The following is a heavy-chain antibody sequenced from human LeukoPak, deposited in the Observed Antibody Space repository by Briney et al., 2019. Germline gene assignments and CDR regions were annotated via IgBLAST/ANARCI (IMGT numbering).Heavy chain of an antibody. CDR1: GYTFTSYG. Sequence: ASVKVSCKASGYTFTSYGISWVRQAPGQGLEWMEWISAYNGNTNYAQKLQGRVTMTTDTSTSTAYMELRSLRSDDTAVYYCARDSQSLTGYSSSWYGYWGQGTLVTVSS. CDR2: ISAYNGNT. CDR3: ARDSQSLTGYSSSWYGY. D-gene: IGHD6-13*01. V-gene: IGHV1-18*01. J-gene: IGHJ4*02.